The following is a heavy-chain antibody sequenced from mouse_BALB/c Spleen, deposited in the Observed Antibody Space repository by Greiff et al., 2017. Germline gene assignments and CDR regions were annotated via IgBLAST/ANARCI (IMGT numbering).Heavy chain of an antibody. V-gene: IGHV1S22*01. Sequence: LKQPGSELVRPGASVKLSCKASGYTFTSYWMHWVKQRPGQGLEWIGNIYPGSGSTNYDEKFKSKATLTTDKSSSTAYMQLSRLTSEDSAVYFCARSRDYDDYWGQGTTLTVSS. D-gene: IGHD2-4*01. J-gene: IGHJ2*01. CDR1: GYTFTSYW. CDR2: IYPGSGST. CDR3: ARSRDYDDY.